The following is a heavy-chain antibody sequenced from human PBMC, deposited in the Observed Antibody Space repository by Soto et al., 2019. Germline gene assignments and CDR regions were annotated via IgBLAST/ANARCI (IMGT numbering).Heavy chain of an antibody. Sequence: ASVKVSCKASGYTFTSHYMHWVRQAPGQGLEWMGIINPSGGSRSYAQKFQGRVTMTRDTSTSTVYMELSSLRSEDTAVYYCARVGSSGWYEIWGQGTLVTVSS. V-gene: IGHV1-46*01. D-gene: IGHD6-19*01. CDR1: GYTFTSHY. CDR2: INPSGGSR. CDR3: ARVGSSGWYEI. J-gene: IGHJ4*02.